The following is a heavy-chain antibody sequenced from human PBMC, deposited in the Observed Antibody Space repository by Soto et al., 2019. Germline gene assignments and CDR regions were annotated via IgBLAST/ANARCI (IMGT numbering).Heavy chain of an antibody. D-gene: IGHD3-16*01. Sequence: SVRLLPATSGFTVSSNYMSWVRPAPGEGLEGGSVIYSGGSTYYADPVKGRFTISKDNSKNTLYLQRNSRRAEDTAGYGGARDLRGSSIVPPSALDIPSQGT. J-gene: IGHJ3*02. CDR1: GFTVSSNY. V-gene: IGHV3-53*01. CDR3: ARDLRGSSIVPPSALDI. CDR2: IYSGGST.